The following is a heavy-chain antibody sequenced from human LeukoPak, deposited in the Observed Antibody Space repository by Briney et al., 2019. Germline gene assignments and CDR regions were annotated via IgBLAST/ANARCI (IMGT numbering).Heavy chain of an antibody. CDR2: ISAYNGNT. CDR3: ARDPGIKVVAATRLDY. J-gene: IGHJ4*02. CDR1: GYTFTSYG. V-gene: IGHV1-18*01. Sequence: GASVKVSCKASGYTFTSYGISWVRQAPGQGLEWMGWISAYNGNTNYAQKLQGRVTMTTDTSTSTAYMGLRSLRSDDTAVYYCARDPGIKVVAATRLDYWGQGTLVTVSS. D-gene: IGHD2-15*01.